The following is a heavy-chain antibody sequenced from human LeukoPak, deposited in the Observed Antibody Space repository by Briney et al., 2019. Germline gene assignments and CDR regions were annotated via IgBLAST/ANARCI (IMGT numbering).Heavy chain of an antibody. D-gene: IGHD3-22*01. CDR2: IYYSGST. J-gene: IGHJ4*02. Sequence: SETLSLTCTVSGGSISSYYWSWIRQPPGKGLEWVGYIYYSGSTNYNPSLKSRVTMSVDTSKNQFSLNLSSVTAADTAVYYCARDLGEGYDSSGYLGYWGQGTLVTVSS. V-gene: IGHV4-59*12. CDR3: ARDLGEGYDSSGYLGY. CDR1: GGSISSYY.